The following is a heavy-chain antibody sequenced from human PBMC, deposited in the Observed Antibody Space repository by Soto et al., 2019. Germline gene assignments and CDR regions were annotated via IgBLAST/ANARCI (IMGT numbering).Heavy chain of an antibody. CDR1: GFSLSTTGVG. Sequence: QITLKESGPTLVRPTQTLTLTCTFSGFSLSTTGVGVGWIRQPPGKALEWLALIYWDDDKRYSPSLKTRLTITNDTSKTGVILTMTNMDPVDTATSYCAQRLPHYGLGRERGTWFDPWGQGTLVTVSS. CDR2: IYWDDDK. J-gene: IGHJ5*02. V-gene: IGHV2-5*02. CDR3: AQRLPHYGLGRERGTWFDP. D-gene: IGHD3-10*01.